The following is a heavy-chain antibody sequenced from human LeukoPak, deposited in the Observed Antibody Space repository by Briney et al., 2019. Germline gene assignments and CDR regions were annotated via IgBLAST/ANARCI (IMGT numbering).Heavy chain of an antibody. V-gene: IGHV4-59*01. D-gene: IGHD6-6*01. CDR2: IYYSGST. CDR1: GGSISSYY. Sequence: SSETLSLTCTVSGGSISSYYWSWIRQPPGKGLEWIGYIYYSGSTNYNPSLKSRVTISVDTSKNQFSLKLSSVTAADTAVYYCARNEGSSSSMNYYYMDVWGKGTTVTVSS. J-gene: IGHJ6*03. CDR3: ARNEGSSSSMNYYYMDV.